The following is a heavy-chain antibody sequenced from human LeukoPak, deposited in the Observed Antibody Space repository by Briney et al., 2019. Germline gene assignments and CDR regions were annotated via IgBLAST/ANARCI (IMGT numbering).Heavy chain of an antibody. CDR1: GYSISSGYY. J-gene: IGHJ4*02. CDR2: VYNSGST. V-gene: IGHV4-38-2*02. Sequence: SETLSLTCTVSGYSISSGYYWGWIRQPPGKGLEWIGSVYNSGSTYYNPSLKSRVTISVDTSKNQFSLKLSSVTAADTAVYYCARAPPPGRQYTVTSSGGTDYWGQGTLVTVSS. D-gene: IGHD2-21*02. CDR3: ARAPPPGRQYTVTSSGGTDY.